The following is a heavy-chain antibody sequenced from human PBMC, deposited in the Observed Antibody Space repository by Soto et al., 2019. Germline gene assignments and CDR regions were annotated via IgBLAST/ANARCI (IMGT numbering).Heavy chain of an antibody. CDR3: ALIAAAGTQPYYYYGMDV. D-gene: IGHD6-13*01. J-gene: IGHJ6*02. V-gene: IGHV1-69*06. CDR1: GGTFSSYA. CDR2: IIPIFGTA. Sequence: GASVKVSCKASGGTFSSYAISWVRQAPGQGLEWMGGIIPIFGTANYAQKFQGRVTITADKSTSTAYMELSSLRSEDTAVYYCALIAAAGTQPYYYYGMDVWGQGTTVTVSS.